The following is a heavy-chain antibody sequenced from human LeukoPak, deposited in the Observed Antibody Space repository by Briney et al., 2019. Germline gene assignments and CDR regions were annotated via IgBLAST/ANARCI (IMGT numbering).Heavy chain of an antibody. V-gene: IGHV1-24*01. CDR1: GYTLTELS. CDR2: FDLEDSET. J-gene: IGHJ4*02. D-gene: IGHD1-14*01. Sequence: ASVKVSCKVSGYTLTELSVHWVRQAPGRGLEWLGGFDLEDSETLYAPRLQGRVTMTEDRSRDTAYMELTELTHDDTAVYYCATGGRWEPLFGFEYWGQGTLVVVSS. CDR3: ATGGRWEPLFGFEY.